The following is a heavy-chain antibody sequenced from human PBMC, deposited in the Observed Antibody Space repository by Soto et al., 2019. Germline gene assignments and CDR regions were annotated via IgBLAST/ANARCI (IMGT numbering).Heavy chain of an antibody. V-gene: IGHV1-3*01. CDR1: GYTFTSYA. CDR2: INAGNGNT. Sequence: ASVKVSCKASGYTFTSYAIHWVRQAPGQRLEWMGWINAGNGNTKYSQKFQGRVTITRDTSASTAYMELSSLRSEDTAVYYCARGSCSSTSCYLPADYWGQGTLLTVSS. J-gene: IGHJ4*02. CDR3: ARGSCSSTSCYLPADY. D-gene: IGHD2-2*01.